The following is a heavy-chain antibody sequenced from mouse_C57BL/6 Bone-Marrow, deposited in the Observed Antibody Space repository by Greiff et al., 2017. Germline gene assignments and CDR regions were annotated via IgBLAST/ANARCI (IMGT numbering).Heavy chain of an antibody. V-gene: IGHV1-61*01. J-gene: IGHJ4*01. D-gene: IGHD1-1*01. CDR3: SRGGYGSSYYYAMDY. Sequence: VQLQQPGAELVRPGSSVKLSCKASGYTFTSYRMDWVKQRPGQGLEWIGNIYPSDSETHYNQKFKDKATLTVDKSSSTAYMQLSSLTSEDSAVYYGSRGGYGSSYYYAMDYWGQGTSVTVSS. CDR1: GYTFTSYR. CDR2: IYPSDSET.